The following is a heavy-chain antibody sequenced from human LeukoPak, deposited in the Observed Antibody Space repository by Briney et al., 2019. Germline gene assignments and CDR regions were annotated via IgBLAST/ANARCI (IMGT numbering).Heavy chain of an antibody. CDR2: IKQDGTET. Sequence: GGSLRLSCAASGFTLSRYWMRWVRQAPGKGLEWVAYIKQDGTETYYVDSVEGRFTISRDNAKNSLYLQMSSLRAEDTAVYFCVRDFTLGGYDSAWATCAYWDQGTLVTVSS. CDR1: GFTLSRYW. V-gene: IGHV3-7*05. J-gene: IGHJ4*02. D-gene: IGHD6-19*01. CDR3: VRDFTLGGYDSAWATCAY.